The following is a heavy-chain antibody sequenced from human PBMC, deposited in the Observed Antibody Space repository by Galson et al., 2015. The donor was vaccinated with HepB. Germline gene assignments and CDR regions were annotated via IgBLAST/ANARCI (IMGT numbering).Heavy chain of an antibody. V-gene: IGHV5-51*03. CDR3: ARGGYYDSSGYKPSYYYYGMDV. D-gene: IGHD3-22*01. Sequence: QSGAEVKKPRESLKISCKGSGYSFTSYWIGWVRQMPGKGLEWMGIIYPGDSDTRYSPSFQGQVTISADKSISTAYLQWSSLKASDTAMYYCARGGYYDSSGYKPSYYYYGMDVWGQGTTVTVSS. CDR1: GYSFTSYW. J-gene: IGHJ6*02. CDR2: IYPGDSDT.